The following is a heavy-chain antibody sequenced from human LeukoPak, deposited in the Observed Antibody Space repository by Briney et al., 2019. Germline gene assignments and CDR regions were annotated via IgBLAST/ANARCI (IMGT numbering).Heavy chain of an antibody. V-gene: IGHV3-30*04. CDR2: ISYDGTNK. J-gene: IGHJ4*02. CDR3: VGHSDY. Sequence: SGGSLRLSCAASGFTFSSYALHWVRQAPGKGLEWVALISYDGTNKYYADSVKGRFTISRDNAKNSLYLQMNSLRAEDTAVYYCVGHSDYWGQGTLVTVSS. D-gene: IGHD3-16*01. CDR1: GFTFSSYA.